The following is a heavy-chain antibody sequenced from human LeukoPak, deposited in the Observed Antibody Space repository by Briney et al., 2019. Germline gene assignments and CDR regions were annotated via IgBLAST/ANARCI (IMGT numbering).Heavy chain of an antibody. CDR2: IYYSEST. CDR1: GGSISSSSYY. D-gene: IGHD2-8*01. V-gene: IGHV4-39*01. CDR3: ARPKPRYCTNGVCPFDY. Sequence: SETLSLTCTVSGGSISSSSYYWGWIRQPPGKWLEWIGNIYYSESTYYNPSLKSRVTISVDTSKNQFSLNLSSVTAADTAVYYCARPKPRYCTNGVCPFDYWGQGTLVTVSS. J-gene: IGHJ4*02.